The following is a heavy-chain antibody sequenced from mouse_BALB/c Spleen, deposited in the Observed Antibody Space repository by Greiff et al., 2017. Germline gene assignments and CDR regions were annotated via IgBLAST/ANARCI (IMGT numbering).Heavy chain of an antibody. J-gene: IGHJ3*01. V-gene: IGHV2-6-7*01. Sequence: VQGVESGPGLVAPSQSLSITCTVSGFSLTGYGVNWVRQPPGKGLEWLRMIWGDGSTDYNSALKSRLSISKDNSKSQVFLKMNSLQTDDTARYYCARVYYDYDAWFAYWGQGTLVTVSA. D-gene: IGHD2-4*01. CDR2: IWGDGST. CDR3: ARVYYDYDAWFAY. CDR1: GFSLTGYG.